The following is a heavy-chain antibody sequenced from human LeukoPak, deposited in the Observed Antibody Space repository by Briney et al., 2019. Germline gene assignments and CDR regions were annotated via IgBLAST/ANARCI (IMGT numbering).Heavy chain of an antibody. Sequence: GGSLRLSCAASGFTFTNYAMTWVRQVPGKGLEWVSHISGSGGTSYHVDSVKGRFTISRDNSKNTLYLQMNSLRAEDTAVYYCARLGRYADYWGQGTLVTVSS. J-gene: IGHJ4*02. V-gene: IGHV3-23*01. CDR3: ARLGRYADY. CDR2: ISGSGGTS. D-gene: IGHD3-16*01. CDR1: GFTFTNYA.